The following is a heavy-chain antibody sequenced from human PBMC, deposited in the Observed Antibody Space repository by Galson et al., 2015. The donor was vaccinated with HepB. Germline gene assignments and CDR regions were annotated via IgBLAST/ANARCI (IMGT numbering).Heavy chain of an antibody. CDR1: GFFLSSYA. J-gene: IGHJ4*02. D-gene: IGHD3-10*01. CDR3: SRARGDYYNSGPAF. Sequence: SLRLSCAASGFFLSSYAMHWVRQAPGKGLEWLAVISYDGGHKYNADSGNGRFTISRDNSNNTLFLEVKNLRPEATAIYYGSRARGDYYNSGPAFWGRGTLVTVST. CDR2: ISYDGGHK. V-gene: IGHV3-30*04.